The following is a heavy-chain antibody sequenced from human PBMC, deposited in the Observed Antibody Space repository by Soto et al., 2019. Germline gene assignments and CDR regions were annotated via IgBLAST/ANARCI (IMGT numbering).Heavy chain of an antibody. CDR3: ARDFSYCSSTSCSNWFDP. D-gene: IGHD2-2*01. Sequence: PSETLSLTCTVSGSSISSYYWSWIRQPAGKGLEWIGRIYTSGSTNYNPSLKSRVPMSVDTSKNQFSLKLSSVTAADTAVYYCARDFSYCSSTSCSNWFDPWGQGTLVTVSS. J-gene: IGHJ5*02. CDR2: IYTSGST. CDR1: GSSISSYY. V-gene: IGHV4-4*07.